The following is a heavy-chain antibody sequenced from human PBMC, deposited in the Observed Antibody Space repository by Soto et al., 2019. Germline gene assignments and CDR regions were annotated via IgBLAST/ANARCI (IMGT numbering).Heavy chain of an antibody. CDR2: IKQDGSDK. D-gene: IGHD3-16*01. J-gene: IGHJ6*03. CDR3: GRANRTLYYYYYMDV. V-gene: IGHV3-7*01. Sequence: GGSLRLSCAASGFTFSSYWMSWVRQAPGKGLEWVANIKQDGSDKYYLDSVKGRFTIPRDNAKNSLYLQRNSLRAEDKAVYYCGRANRTLYYYYYMDVWGKGTTVTVSS. CDR1: GFTFSSYW.